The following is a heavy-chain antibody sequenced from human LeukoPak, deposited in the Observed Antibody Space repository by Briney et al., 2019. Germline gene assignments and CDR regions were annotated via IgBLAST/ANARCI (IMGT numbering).Heavy chain of an antibody. CDR3: ARDFGIVDNRFDL. J-gene: IGHJ4*02. Sequence: GGSLRLSCAASGFPFSNFEMNWVRQAPGQGLEWISYISKNGGTIYYADSVKGRFTISRDNAENSVYLQMTSLRFGDTAVYYCARDFGIVDNRFDLWGQGALVTVSS. CDR2: ISKNGGTI. D-gene: IGHD5-12*01. V-gene: IGHV3-48*03. CDR1: GFPFSNFE.